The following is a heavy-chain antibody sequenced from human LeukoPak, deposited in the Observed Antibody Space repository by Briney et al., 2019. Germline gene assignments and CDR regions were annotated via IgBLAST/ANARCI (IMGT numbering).Heavy chain of an antibody. CDR3: AKRTSMAGANVDF. Sequence: GGSLRHSCAAPGFIFSSYAMSWVRQAPGKGLEWVSAISGSGGTTYFADSVKGRFTISRDNSKNTLYLQMNSLSPDDTAVYHCAKRTSMAGANVDFWGQGTLVTVSS. CDR1: GFIFSSYA. V-gene: IGHV3-23*01. CDR2: ISGSGGTT. J-gene: IGHJ4*02. D-gene: IGHD6-19*01.